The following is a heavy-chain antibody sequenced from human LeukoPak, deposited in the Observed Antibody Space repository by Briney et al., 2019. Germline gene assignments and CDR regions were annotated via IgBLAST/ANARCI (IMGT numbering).Heavy chain of an antibody. CDR1: GFTFSSYW. Sequence: PGGSLRLSCAASGFTFSSYWMSWVRQAPGKGLEWVANIKQDGSEKYYVDSVKGRFTISRDNAKNSLYLQMNSLRAEDTAVYYCARENWNDGWGMDVWGQGTTVTVSS. CDR2: IKQDGSEK. CDR3: ARENWNDGWGMDV. D-gene: IGHD1-1*01. V-gene: IGHV3-7*01. J-gene: IGHJ6*02.